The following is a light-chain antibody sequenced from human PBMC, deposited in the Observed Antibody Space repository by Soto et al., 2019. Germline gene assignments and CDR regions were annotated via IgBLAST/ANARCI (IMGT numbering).Light chain of an antibody. CDR1: SSDVGGYNS. CDR3: SSYASSNWV. V-gene: IGLV2-14*01. J-gene: IGLJ3*02. CDR2: DVS. Sequence: QSALTQPAYVSGSPGQSITISCTGTSSDVGGYNSVSWYQQHPGKAPKLMIYDVSNRPSGVSNRFSGSKSGNTASLTISGLQAEDEADYYCSSYASSNWVFGGGTKLTVL.